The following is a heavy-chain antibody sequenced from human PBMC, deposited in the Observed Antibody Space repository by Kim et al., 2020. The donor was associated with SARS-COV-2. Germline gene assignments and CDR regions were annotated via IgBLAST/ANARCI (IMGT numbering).Heavy chain of an antibody. CDR3: ARESRDYYGMDV. J-gene: IGHJ6*02. Sequence: SYNPSLKSRVTMSVDTSKNQFSLKLSSVTAADTAVYYCARESRDYYGMDVWGQGTTVTVSS. V-gene: IGHV4-4*07.